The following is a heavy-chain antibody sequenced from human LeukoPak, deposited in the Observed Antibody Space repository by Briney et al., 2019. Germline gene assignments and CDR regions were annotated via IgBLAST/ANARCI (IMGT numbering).Heavy chain of an antibody. J-gene: IGHJ4*02. CDR2: ISGDAADT. Sequence: GGSLRLSCTGSGFALRIYAVSGVRRASGRGVEWVSSISGDAADTFYAAAVKGRFSISRDNFSNRVFLQMNSLRAEDTAMYYCARWFGEPPNFDFWGQGTLVTVSS. CDR3: ARWFGEPPNFDF. V-gene: IGHV3-23*01. D-gene: IGHD3-10*01. CDR1: GFALRIYA.